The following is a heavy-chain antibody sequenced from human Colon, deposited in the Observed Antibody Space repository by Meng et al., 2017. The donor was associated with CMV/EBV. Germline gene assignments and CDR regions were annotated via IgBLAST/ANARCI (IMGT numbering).Heavy chain of an antibody. Sequence: RLHQPGPGLVKPSQTRSLTWAISGDSVSSNSAAWNWIRQSPSRGLEWLGRTYYRSQWYNEYAVSVRSRITINPDTAKNQFSLQLNSVTPEDTAVYYCARGGKYTSGSYFDPWGQGTLVTVSS. D-gene: IGHD6-19*01. CDR2: TYYRSQWYN. V-gene: IGHV6-1*01. J-gene: IGHJ5*02. CDR1: GDSVSSNSAA. CDR3: ARGGKYTSGSYFDP.